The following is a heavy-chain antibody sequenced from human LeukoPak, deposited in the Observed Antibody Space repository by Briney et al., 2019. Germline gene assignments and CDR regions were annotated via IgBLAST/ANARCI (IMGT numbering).Heavy chain of an antibody. CDR2: ISGSGGST. V-gene: IGHV3-23*01. Sequence: GGSLRLSCAASGFTFSSYGMSWVRQAPGKGLEWVSAISGSGGSTYYADSVKGRFTISRDNSKNTLYLQMNSLRVEHRGVYYCAKATSLFWFGEYYSYYYYMDVWGKGTTVTISS. D-gene: IGHD3-10*01. J-gene: IGHJ6*03. CDR3: AKATSLFWFGEYYSYYYYMDV. CDR1: GFTFSSYG.